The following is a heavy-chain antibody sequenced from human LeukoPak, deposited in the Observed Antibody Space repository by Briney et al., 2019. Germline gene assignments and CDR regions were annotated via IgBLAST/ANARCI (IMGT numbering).Heavy chain of an antibody. CDR1: GFTFSSYA. Sequence: GGSLRLSCAASGFTFSSYAMHWVRQAPGKGLEWVAVISYDGSNKYYADSVKGRFTISRDNSKNTLYLQMNSLRAEDTAVYYCARALVVAATLDYWGQGTLVTVSS. D-gene: IGHD2-15*01. V-gene: IGHV3-30*01. CDR3: ARALVVAATLDY. CDR2: ISYDGSNK. J-gene: IGHJ4*02.